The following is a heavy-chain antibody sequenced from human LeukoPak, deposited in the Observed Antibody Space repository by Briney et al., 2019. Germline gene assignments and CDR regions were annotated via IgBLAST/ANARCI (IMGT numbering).Heavy chain of an antibody. J-gene: IGHJ6*03. CDR3: ARTRPLTTVTTWGYYYYYMDV. CDR2: IYTSGST. D-gene: IGHD4-11*01. V-gene: IGHV4-4*07. CDR1: GGSISSYY. Sequence: PSETLSLTCTVSGGSISSYYWSWIRQPAGKGLEWIGRIYTSGSTNDNPSLKSRVTMSVDTSKNQFSLKLSSVTAADTAVYYCARTRPLTTVTTWGYYYYYMDVWGKGTTVTVSS.